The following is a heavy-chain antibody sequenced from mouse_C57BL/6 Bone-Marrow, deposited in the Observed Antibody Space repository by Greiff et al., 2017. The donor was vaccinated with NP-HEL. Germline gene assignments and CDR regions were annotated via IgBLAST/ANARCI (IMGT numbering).Heavy chain of an antibody. CDR3: ATLDSSGYVGFAY. D-gene: IGHD3-2*02. Sequence: EVKLQESGGDLVKPGGSLKLSCAASGFTFSSYGMSWVRQTPDKRLEWVATISSGGSYTYYPDSVKGRFTISRDNAKNTLYLQMSSLKSEDTAMYYCATLDSSGYVGFAYWGQGTLVTVSA. CDR1: GFTFSSYG. CDR2: ISSGGSYT. V-gene: IGHV5-6*01. J-gene: IGHJ3*01.